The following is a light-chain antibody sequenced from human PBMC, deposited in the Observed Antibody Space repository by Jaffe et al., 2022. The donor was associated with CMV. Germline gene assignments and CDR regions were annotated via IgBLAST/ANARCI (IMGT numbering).Light chain of an antibody. CDR3: QNYDSVPFT. Sequence: DIQMTQSPSSLSASVGDRVTITCRASQGISNYLVWFHQKPGEVPKLLIQAASNLQPGVPFRFSGSASGTDFTLIISGLQPEDAGTYYCQNYDSVPFTFGPGTKVEIK. CDR1: QGISNY. V-gene: IGKV1-27*01. J-gene: IGKJ3*01. CDR2: AAS.